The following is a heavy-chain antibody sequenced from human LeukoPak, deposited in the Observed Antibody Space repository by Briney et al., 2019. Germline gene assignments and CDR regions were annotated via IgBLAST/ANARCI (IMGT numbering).Heavy chain of an antibody. CDR3: ASSDGSGSYPHYFDY. CDR2: IYYSGST. J-gene: IGHJ4*02. D-gene: IGHD3-10*01. Sequence: PSETLSLTCAVYGGSFSDYSWNWIRQPPGKGLEWIGYIYYSGSTNYNPSLKSRVTISVDTSKNQFSLKLSSVTAADTAVYYCASSDGSGSYPHYFDYWGQGTLVTVSS. V-gene: IGHV4-59*01. CDR1: GGSFSDYS.